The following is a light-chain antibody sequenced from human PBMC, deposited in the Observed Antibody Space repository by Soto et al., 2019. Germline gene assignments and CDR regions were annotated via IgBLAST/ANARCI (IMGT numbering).Light chain of an antibody. CDR3: QQYDNSLWT. CDR1: QTVSSVH. J-gene: IGKJ1*01. CDR2: GAS. V-gene: IGKV3-20*01. Sequence: IVLPRSTGTLSLSPCYRSPLSFSASQTVSSVHLAWYQQKPGQATRLFIYGASSRATGIPDRFSGSGSGTDFTLTISRLEPEDFAVYYCQQYDNSLWTCGQGTTGAI.